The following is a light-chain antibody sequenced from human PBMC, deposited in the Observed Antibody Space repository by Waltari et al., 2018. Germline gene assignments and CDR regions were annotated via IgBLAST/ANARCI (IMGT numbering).Light chain of an antibody. CDR2: AAS. J-gene: IGKJ4*01. Sequence: DIQMTQSPSSLSASVADRITITCRASQSISSYLNWYQQKPGKAPKLLIYAASSLQSGVPSRFSGRGYGTDFTLTISSLQPEDFATYYCQQSYSTPTFGGGTKVEIK. V-gene: IGKV1-39*01. CDR3: QQSYSTPT. CDR1: QSISSY.